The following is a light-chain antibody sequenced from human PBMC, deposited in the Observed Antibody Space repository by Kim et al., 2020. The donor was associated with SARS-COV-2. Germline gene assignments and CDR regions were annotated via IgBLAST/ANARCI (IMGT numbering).Light chain of an antibody. V-gene: IGLV1-40*01. CDR3: QSYDSSLSGGV. CDR2: GNS. Sequence: QSVLTQPPSVSGAPGQRVTISCTGSSSNIGAGYDVHWYQQLPGTAPKLLIYGNSNRPSGVPDRFSGSKSGTSASLAITGLQAEDEADYCCQSYDSSLSGGVFGGGTQLTVL. J-gene: IGLJ2*01. CDR1: SSNIGAGYD.